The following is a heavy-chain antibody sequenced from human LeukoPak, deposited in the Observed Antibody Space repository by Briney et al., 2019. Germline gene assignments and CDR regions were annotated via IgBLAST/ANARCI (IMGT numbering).Heavy chain of an antibody. J-gene: IGHJ4*02. CDR2: ISAYNGNT. CDR3: ARVRSIAAAGYFDY. CDR1: GYSFTSYG. V-gene: IGHV1-18*01. Sequence: GASVKVSCKASGYSFTSYGISWVRQAPGQGLEWMGWISAYNGNTNYAQKLQGRVTMTTDTSTSTAYMELRSLRSDDTAVYYCARVRSIAAAGYFDYWGQGILVTVSS. D-gene: IGHD6-13*01.